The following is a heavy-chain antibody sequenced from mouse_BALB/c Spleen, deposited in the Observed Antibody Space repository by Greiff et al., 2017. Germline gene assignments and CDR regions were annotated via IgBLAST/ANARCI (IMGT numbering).Heavy chain of an antibody. V-gene: IGHV2-2*02. CDR2: IWSGGST. CDR3: ARNNGNYVAWFAY. CDR1: GFSLTSYG. J-gene: IGHJ3*01. Sequence: VQLQESGPGLVQPSQSLSITCTVSGFSLTSYGVHWVRQSPGKGLEWLGVIWSGGSTDYNAAFISRLSISKDNSKSQVFFKMNSLQANDTAIYYCARNNGNYVAWFAYWGQGTLVTVSA. D-gene: IGHD2-1*01.